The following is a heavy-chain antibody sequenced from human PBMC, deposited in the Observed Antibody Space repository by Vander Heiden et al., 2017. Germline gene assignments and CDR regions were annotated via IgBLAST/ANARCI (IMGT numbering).Heavy chain of an antibody. V-gene: IGHV3-53*02. CDR1: GFSVTSNY. D-gene: IGHD7-27*01. CDR3: AKIWADAFNI. Sequence: EERLVETGGGLIQSGGSLRLPCAASGFSVTSNYMNWVRQAPGKGLEWVSLIYTDGRTFYADSVKGRFTISRDNFRNTVYLQMSSLRAEDTAVYYCAKIWADAFNIWAQGTMVTVSS. CDR2: IYTDGRT. J-gene: IGHJ3*02.